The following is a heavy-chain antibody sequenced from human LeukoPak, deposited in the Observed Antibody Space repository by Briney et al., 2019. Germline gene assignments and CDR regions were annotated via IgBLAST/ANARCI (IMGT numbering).Heavy chain of an antibody. CDR3: ALPSVVTDPDDAFDI. J-gene: IGHJ3*02. D-gene: IGHD2-21*02. Sequence: GASVKVSCKTSGYSFTDYYMHWVRQAPGQGLEWMGWINPNSGGTNYAQKFQGRVTMTRDTSISTAYMELSRLRSDDTAVYYCALPSVVTDPDDAFDIWGQGTMVTVSS. V-gene: IGHV1-2*02. CDR2: INPNSGGT. CDR1: GYSFTDYY.